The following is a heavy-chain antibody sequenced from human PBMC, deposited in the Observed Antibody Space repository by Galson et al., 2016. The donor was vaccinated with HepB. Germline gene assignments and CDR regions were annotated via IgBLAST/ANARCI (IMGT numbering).Heavy chain of an antibody. J-gene: IGHJ3*02. Sequence: SETLSLTCAVYGGSLSGYYWTWIRQPPGKGLEWIGEINHSGTTNYNPSLNSRFTISLGTSNNQFSLRLTSVTAADTAVYYCARGVELDTIDAFDIWGQGTMVTVSS. D-gene: IGHD3/OR15-3a*01. CDR3: ARGVELDTIDAFDI. CDR2: INHSGTT. V-gene: IGHV4-34*01. CDR1: GGSLSGYY.